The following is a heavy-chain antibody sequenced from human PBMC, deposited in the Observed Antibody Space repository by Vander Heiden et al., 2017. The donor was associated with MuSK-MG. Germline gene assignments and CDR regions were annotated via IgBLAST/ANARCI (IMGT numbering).Heavy chain of an antibody. J-gene: IGHJ3*02. D-gene: IGHD3-3*01. CDR3: ARARTSHNYDCWSGFAFDI. Sequence: EVQLVESGGGLVKPGGSLSLSCAASGFTFSSYTMNWVRQAPGKGLEWVSSISSSSSYIYYADSVKGRFTISRDNAKNSLYLQMNSLRAEDTAVYYCARARTSHNYDCWSGFAFDIWGQGTMVTVSS. V-gene: IGHV3-21*01. CDR1: GFTFSSYT. CDR2: ISSSSSYI.